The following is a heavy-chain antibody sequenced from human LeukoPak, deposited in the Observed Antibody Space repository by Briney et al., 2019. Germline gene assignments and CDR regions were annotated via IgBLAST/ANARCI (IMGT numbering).Heavy chain of an antibody. CDR3: ARGSIVGATFDYFDY. Sequence: ASVKSSCKASGDTFTGYYIHWVRQAPGQGLEWMGGIKHNSGGKNNAQKFQGRVTMTRDTSISTAYMELGGLRSDDTAVYYCARGSIVGATFDYFDYWGQGTLVTVSS. CDR2: IKHNSGGK. CDR1: GDTFTGYY. J-gene: IGHJ4*02. V-gene: IGHV1-2*02. D-gene: IGHD1-26*01.